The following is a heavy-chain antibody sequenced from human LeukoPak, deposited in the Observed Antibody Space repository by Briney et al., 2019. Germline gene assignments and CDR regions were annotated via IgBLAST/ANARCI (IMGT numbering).Heavy chain of an antibody. D-gene: IGHD4-17*01. V-gene: IGHV4-59*11. J-gene: IGHJ3*02. Sequence: SETLSLTCAVSDDSFSGHYWTWIRQPPGKGLEWIGYISYIGSTNYNPSLKSRVTISIDTSKNQFSLKLTSVTAADTAVYYCTRDLVTVTKGFDIWGQGTMVSVSS. CDR1: DDSFSGHY. CDR2: ISYIGST. CDR3: TRDLVTVTKGFDI.